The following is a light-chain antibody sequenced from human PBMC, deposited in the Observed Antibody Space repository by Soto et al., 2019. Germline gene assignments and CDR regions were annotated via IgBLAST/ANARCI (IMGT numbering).Light chain of an antibody. V-gene: IGKV2-28*01. CDR3: MQALQTPLT. J-gene: IGKJ4*01. Sequence: DILITQSPLSLPVTPGEPASISCSCSQRLLHSNGYNYLDWYLQKPGQSPQLLIYLGSNRASGVPDRFSGSGSGTDFTLKISRVEAEDVGVYYCMQALQTPLTFGGGTKVDI. CDR2: LGS. CDR1: QRLLHSNGYNY.